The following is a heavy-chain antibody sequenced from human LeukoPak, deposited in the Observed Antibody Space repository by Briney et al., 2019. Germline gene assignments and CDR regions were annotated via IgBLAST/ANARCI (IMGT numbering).Heavy chain of an antibody. Sequence: PSETLSLTCAVSGYSISSGYYWGWIRQAPGKGLEWIGSVYHSGTTYYNPSLKSRVTISVDTSKNQFSLKLSSVTAADTAVYYCARAQNYGGSYSFDYWGQGTLVTVSS. J-gene: IGHJ4*02. V-gene: IGHV4-38-2*01. CDR1: GYSISSGYY. CDR3: ARAQNYGGSYSFDY. D-gene: IGHD1-26*01. CDR2: VYHSGTT.